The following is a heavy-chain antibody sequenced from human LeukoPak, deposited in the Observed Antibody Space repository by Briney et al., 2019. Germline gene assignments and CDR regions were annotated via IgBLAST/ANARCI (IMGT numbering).Heavy chain of an antibody. Sequence: ASVKVSCKASGYTLTTYHINWVRQAPGQGLEWMGRINAYNGNSNYEQKLQGRVIMTTDTSTSTVYMELRSLRSDDTAVYYCARGGRGNFDYWGQGTLVTVSS. D-gene: IGHD3-10*01. CDR1: GYTLTTYH. CDR3: ARGGRGNFDY. J-gene: IGHJ4*02. V-gene: IGHV1-18*01. CDR2: INAYNGNS.